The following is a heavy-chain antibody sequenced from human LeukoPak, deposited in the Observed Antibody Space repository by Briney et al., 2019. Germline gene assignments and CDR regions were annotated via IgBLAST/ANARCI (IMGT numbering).Heavy chain of an antibody. Sequence: GESLKISCKGSGYRFSTYWIGWVRQMPGKGLEWMGIIYPGDSDTRYSPSFQGQVSISADKSINTAYLQWSSLKASDTAMYYCARQREDYGGNSGCDYWGQGTLVTVSS. D-gene: IGHD4-23*01. V-gene: IGHV5-51*01. CDR3: ARQREDYGGNSGCDY. J-gene: IGHJ4*02. CDR2: IYPGDSDT. CDR1: GYRFSTYW.